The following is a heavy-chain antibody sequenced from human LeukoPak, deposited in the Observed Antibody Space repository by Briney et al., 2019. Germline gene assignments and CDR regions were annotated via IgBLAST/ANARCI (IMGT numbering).Heavy chain of an antibody. CDR2: INPNSGGT. J-gene: IGHJ4*02. CDR3: ARDGIAAAGTSDFDY. CDR1: GYTFTDYF. V-gene: IGHV1-2*02. D-gene: IGHD6-13*01. Sequence: ASVKVSCEASGYTFTDYFMHWVRQAPGQGLEWMGWINPNSGGTNYAQKLQGRVTMTTDTSTSTAYMELRSLRSDDTAVYYCARDGIAAAGTSDFDYWGQGTLVTVSS.